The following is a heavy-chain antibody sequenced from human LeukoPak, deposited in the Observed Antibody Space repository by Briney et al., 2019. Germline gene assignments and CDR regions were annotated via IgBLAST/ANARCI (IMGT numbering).Heavy chain of an antibody. CDR2: IYYSGNA. CDR1: GGSISRYY. CDR3: ARYFWSGYEGGGDAFDI. V-gene: IGHV4-59*01. J-gene: IGHJ3*02. Sequence: PSETLSLTCTVSGGSISRYYWSWIRQPPGKGLEWIGYIYYSGNANYNPSLKSRVTIAVDTSKNQFSVKLNFVTAADTAVYYCARYFWSGYEGGGDAFDIWGQGTMVTVSS. D-gene: IGHD3-3*01.